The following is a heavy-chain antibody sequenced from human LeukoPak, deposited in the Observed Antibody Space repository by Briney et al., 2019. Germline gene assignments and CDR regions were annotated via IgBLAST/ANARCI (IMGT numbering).Heavy chain of an antibody. Sequence: GGSLRLSCETSGFTFSSYWMTWVRQAPGKGLEWVANIKEDGGEAYYVGSVKGRFTVSRDNAKNSLYLQMNSLRAEDTAVYYCAKEAGQDYGALDAFDIWGQGTMVTVSS. D-gene: IGHD4-17*01. CDR1: GFTFSSYW. J-gene: IGHJ3*02. CDR3: AKEAGQDYGALDAFDI. CDR2: IKEDGGEA. V-gene: IGHV3-7*01.